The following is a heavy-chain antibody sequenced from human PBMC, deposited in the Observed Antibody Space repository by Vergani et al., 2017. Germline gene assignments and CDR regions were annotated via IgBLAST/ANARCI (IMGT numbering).Heavy chain of an antibody. CDR3: ARGDYGILTGYRY. V-gene: IGHV1-46*03. Sequence: VQVVQSGAEVKKSGASVKVSCKTSGYTFSNYYMHWVRQAPGQGLEWMGIINPSGGHTNYAQKFQGRVTTTRDTSTSTVYMVLSSLRSEDTAIYYCARGDYGILTGYRYWGQGTLVTVSA. CDR1: GYTFSNYY. CDR2: INPSGGHT. J-gene: IGHJ4*02. D-gene: IGHD3-9*01.